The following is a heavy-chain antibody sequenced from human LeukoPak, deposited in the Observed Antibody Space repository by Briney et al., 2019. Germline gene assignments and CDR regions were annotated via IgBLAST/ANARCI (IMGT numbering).Heavy chain of an antibody. J-gene: IGHJ4*02. CDR1: GGSFGGYY. D-gene: IGHD6-6*01. CDR2: INHSGST. V-gene: IGHV4-34*01. Sequence: SETLSLTCAVYGGSFGGYYWSWIRQPPGKGLEWIGEINHSGSTNYNPSLKSRVTISVDTSKNQFSLKLSSVTAADTAVYYCARGLGIAARPFDYWGQGTLVTVSS. CDR3: ARGLGIAARPFDY.